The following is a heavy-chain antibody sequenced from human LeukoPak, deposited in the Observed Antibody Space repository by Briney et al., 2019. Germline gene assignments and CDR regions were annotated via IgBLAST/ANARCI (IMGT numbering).Heavy chain of an antibody. CDR1: GGTFSSYA. CDR3: ARDDVVGAHSRGAYWYFDL. D-gene: IGHD1-26*01. J-gene: IGHJ2*01. Sequence: GASVRVSCKASGGTFSSYAISWVRQAPGQGLEWMGGIIPIFGTTNYAQKFQDRVTITADKSTSTAYMELSSLRSEDTAVYYCARDDVVGAHSRGAYWYFDLWGRGTLVTVSS. CDR2: IIPIFGTT. V-gene: IGHV1-69*06.